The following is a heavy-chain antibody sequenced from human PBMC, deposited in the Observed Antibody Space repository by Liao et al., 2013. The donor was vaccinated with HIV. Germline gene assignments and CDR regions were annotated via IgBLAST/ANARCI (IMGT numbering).Heavy chain of an antibody. Sequence: QVQLQESGPGLVKPSQTLSLTCTVSGGSISSGSYYWTWIRQPAGKGLEWIGRISSAGGTNSNPSLKSRVTMSVDTSKNQFSLNLNSVTAADTAIYFCARKGVGIDAFDIWGQGTMVVVSS. D-gene: IGHD3-10*01. CDR3: ARKGVGIDAFDI. J-gene: IGHJ3*02. CDR1: GGSISSGSYY. CDR2: ISSAGGT. V-gene: IGHV4-61*02.